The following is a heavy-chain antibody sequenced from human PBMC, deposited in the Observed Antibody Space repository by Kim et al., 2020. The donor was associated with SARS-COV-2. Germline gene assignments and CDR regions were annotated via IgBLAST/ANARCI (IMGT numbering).Heavy chain of an antibody. CDR2: ISAYNGNT. CDR1: GYTFTSYG. V-gene: IGHV1-18*01. J-gene: IGHJ6*03. Sequence: ALVKVSCKASGYTFTSYGISWVRQAPGQGLEWMGWISAYNGNTNYAQKLQGRVTMTTDTSTSTAYMELRSLRSDDTAVYYCARSRAAATYEGFYYYYMDVWGKGTTVTVSS. D-gene: IGHD6-13*01. CDR3: ARSRAAATYEGFYYYYMDV.